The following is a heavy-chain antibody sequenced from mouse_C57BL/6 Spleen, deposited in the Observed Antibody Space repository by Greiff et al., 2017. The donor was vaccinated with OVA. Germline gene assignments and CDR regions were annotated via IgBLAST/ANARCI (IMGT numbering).Heavy chain of an antibody. D-gene: IGHD3-2*02. CDR1: GFSLTSYG. CDR2: IWRGGST. V-gene: IGHV2-2*01. J-gene: IGHJ3*01. CDR3: ARNLGSSGSFAY. Sequence: QVQLQQSGPGLVQPSQSLSITCTVSGFSLTSYGVHWVRQSPGKGLEWLGVIWRGGSTDYNAAFIYRLSISKDNSKSQVFFKMNSLQADDTAVYYCARNLGSSGSFAYWGQGTLVTVSA.